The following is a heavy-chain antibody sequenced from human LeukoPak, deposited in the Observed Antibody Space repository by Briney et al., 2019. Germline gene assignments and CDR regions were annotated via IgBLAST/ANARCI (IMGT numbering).Heavy chain of an antibody. CDR1: GYTFTGYY. CDR2: INPNSGGT. CDR3: ARHYGDYEYYYYYGMVV. J-gene: IGHJ6*02. D-gene: IGHD4-17*01. Sequence: ASVKVSCKASGYTFTGYYMHWVRQAPGQGLEWMGWINPNSGGTNYAQKFQGRVTMTRDTSISTAYMELSRLRSDDTAVYYCARHYGDYEYYYYYGMVVWGQGTTVTVSS. V-gene: IGHV1-2*02.